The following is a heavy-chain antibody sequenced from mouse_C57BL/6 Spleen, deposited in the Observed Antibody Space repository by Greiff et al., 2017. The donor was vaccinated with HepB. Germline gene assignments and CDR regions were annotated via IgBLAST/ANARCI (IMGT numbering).Heavy chain of an antibody. CDR2: ISYSGST. V-gene: IGHV3-8*01. CDR3: ARIGDGYSWYFDV. Sequence: EVKLVESGPGLAKPSQTLSLTCSVTGYSITSDYWNWIRKFPGNKLEYMGYISYSGSTHYNPSLKSRISITRDTSKNQYYLQLNSVTTEDTATYYCARIGDGYSWYFDVWGTGTTVTVSS. J-gene: IGHJ1*03. D-gene: IGHD2-3*01. CDR1: GYSITSDY.